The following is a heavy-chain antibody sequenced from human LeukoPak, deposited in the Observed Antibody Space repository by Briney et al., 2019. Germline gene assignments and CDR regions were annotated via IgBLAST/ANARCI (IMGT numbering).Heavy chain of an antibody. CDR1: GGSISSYY. CDR3: ASSTYYYDSSGFPS. Sequence: SETLSLTCTVSGGSISSYYWSWIRQPAGKGLEWIGRIYTSGSTNYNPSLESRVTMSVDTSKNQFSLKLSSVTAADTAVYYCASSTYYYDSSGFPSWGQGTRVTVSS. J-gene: IGHJ5*02. V-gene: IGHV4-4*07. D-gene: IGHD3-22*01. CDR2: IYTSGST.